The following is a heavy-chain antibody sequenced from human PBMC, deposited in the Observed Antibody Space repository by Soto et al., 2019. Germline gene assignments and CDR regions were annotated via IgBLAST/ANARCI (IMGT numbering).Heavy chain of an antibody. CDR1: GYSISSGYY. V-gene: IGHV4-38-2*01. D-gene: IGHD3-10*01. CDR3: ARLVRSGSIYFDY. Sequence: SETLSLTCAVSGYSISSGYYWGWIRQPPGKGLEWIGSIYHSGSTYYNPSLKSRVTISVDTSKNQFSLKLSSVTAADTAVYYCARLVRSGSIYFDYWGQGTLVTVSS. J-gene: IGHJ4*02. CDR2: IYHSGST.